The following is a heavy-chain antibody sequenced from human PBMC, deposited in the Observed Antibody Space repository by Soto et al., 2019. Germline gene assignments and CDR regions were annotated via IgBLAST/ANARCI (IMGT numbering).Heavy chain of an antibody. Sequence: GESLKISCKGSEYSFTTYWIGWVRQMPGKGLECMGIIYPGDSHTRYSPSFQGQVTISADKSISTAYLQWSSLKASDTAMYYSARVVSGSYYDPPDYWGQGTLVTVSS. V-gene: IGHV5-51*01. J-gene: IGHJ4*02. D-gene: IGHD1-26*01. CDR1: EYSFTTYW. CDR2: IYPGDSHT. CDR3: ARVVSGSYYDPPDY.